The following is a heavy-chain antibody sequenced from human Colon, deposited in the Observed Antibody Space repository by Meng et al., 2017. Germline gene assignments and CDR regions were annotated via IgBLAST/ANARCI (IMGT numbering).Heavy chain of an antibody. CDR3: ARDTLYGTDY. CDR2: MSDSGTT. V-gene: IGHV4-31*03. D-gene: IGHD4-17*01. CDR1: GGSIKSGGYH. Sequence: QVHLHESGPGLVRSSDDLSLVCTVSGGSIKSGGYHWSWVRQHPGKGLEYIGLMSDSGTTDYNPSLRSRVSISEIGSSKNQFSLTLRSVTAADTATYFCARDTLYGTDYWGQGVLVTVSS. J-gene: IGHJ4*02.